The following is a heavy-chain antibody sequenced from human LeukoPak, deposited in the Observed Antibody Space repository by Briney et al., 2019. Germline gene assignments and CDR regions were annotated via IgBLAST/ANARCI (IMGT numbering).Heavy chain of an antibody. D-gene: IGHD3-16*01. Sequence: SETLSLTCTVSGGSISSYYWSWIRQPAGKGLEWIGRIYTSGSTNYNPSLKSRVTMSVDTSKNQFSLKLSSVTAADTAVYYCARVNHVWYYYYMDVWGKGTTVTISS. J-gene: IGHJ6*03. V-gene: IGHV4-4*07. CDR1: GGSISSYY. CDR3: ARVNHVWYYYYMDV. CDR2: IYTSGST.